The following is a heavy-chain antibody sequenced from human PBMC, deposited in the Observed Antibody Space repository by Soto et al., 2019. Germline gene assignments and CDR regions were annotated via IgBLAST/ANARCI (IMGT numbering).Heavy chain of an antibody. Sequence: NPSETLSLTCTVSGGSISSSSYYWGWIRQPPGKGLEWIGSIYYSGSTYYNPSLKSRVTISVDTSKNQFSLKLSSVTAADTAVYYCARHEWLRSGWYFDYWGQGTLVTVSS. V-gene: IGHV4-39*01. CDR1: GGSISSSSYY. CDR3: ARHEWLRSGWYFDY. J-gene: IGHJ4*02. CDR2: IYYSGST. D-gene: IGHD6-19*01.